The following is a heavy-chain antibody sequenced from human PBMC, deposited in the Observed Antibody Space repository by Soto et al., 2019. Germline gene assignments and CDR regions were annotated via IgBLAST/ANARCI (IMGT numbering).Heavy chain of an antibody. V-gene: IGHV3-30-3*01. CDR2: ISFDGSNK. Sequence: QVQLVESGGGVVQPGTSLRLSCAASGFIFSNYAMHWVRQAPGKGLEWVAVISFDGSNKYYADSVKGRCTISRDKSNNTLYLQMNSLRGEATALYYCAREMMVWQHSDYWGQGTLATVSS. CDR1: GFIFSNYA. J-gene: IGHJ4*02. D-gene: IGHD3-10*01. CDR3: AREMMVWQHSDY.